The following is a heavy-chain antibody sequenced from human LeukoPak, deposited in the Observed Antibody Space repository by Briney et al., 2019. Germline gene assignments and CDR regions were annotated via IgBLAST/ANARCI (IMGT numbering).Heavy chain of an antibody. CDR1: GVSISSYY. Sequence: PSETLSLTCTVSGVSISSYYWSWIRQPPGKGLEWIGYIYYSGSTNYNPSLKSRVTISVDTSKNQFSLKLTSVTAADTAVYYCARDNHYYDSSGYYSFDYWGQGTLVTVSS. V-gene: IGHV4-59*01. J-gene: IGHJ4*02. D-gene: IGHD3-22*01. CDR3: ARDNHYYDSSGYYSFDY. CDR2: IYYSGST.